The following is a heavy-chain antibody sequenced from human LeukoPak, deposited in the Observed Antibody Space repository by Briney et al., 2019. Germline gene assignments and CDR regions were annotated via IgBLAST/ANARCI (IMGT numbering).Heavy chain of an antibody. J-gene: IGHJ6*03. CDR3: ARDRGLRYFDWLNGVYYYYYMDV. D-gene: IGHD3-9*01. V-gene: IGHV1-2*02. Sequence: ASVKVSCKASGYTFTAYYMHWVRQAPGHGLEWMGWINPNSGGTNYAQKFQGRVTMTRDTSISTAYMELSRLRSDDTAVYYCARDRGLRYFDWLNGVYYYYYMDVWGKGTTVTVSS. CDR2: INPNSGGT. CDR1: GYTFTAYY.